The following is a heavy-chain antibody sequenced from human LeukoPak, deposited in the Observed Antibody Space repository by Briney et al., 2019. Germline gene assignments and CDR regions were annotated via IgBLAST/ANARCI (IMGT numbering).Heavy chain of an antibody. CDR3: AKQMVRGVAYDY. D-gene: IGHD3-10*01. Sequence: PGGSLRLSCAASGFTFSSYAMSWVRQAPGKGLEWVSAISGSGGSTYYADSVKGRFTISRDNSKNTLYLQMNSLGAEDTAVYYCAKQMVRGVAYDYWGQETLVTVSS. CDR2: ISGSGGST. J-gene: IGHJ4*02. CDR1: GFTFSSYA. V-gene: IGHV3-23*01.